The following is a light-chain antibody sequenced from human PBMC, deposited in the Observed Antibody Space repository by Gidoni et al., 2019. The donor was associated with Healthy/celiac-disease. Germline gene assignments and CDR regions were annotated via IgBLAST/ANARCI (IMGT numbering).Light chain of an antibody. CDR1: QSISSY. J-gene: IGKJ5*01. CDR3: QQSYSTPIT. V-gene: IGKV1-39*01. CDR2: AAS. Sequence: IQITQSPSSLSASAGDRVTITCRASQSISSYLNWYQQKPGKAPKLLIYAASSLQSGVPSRFSGSGSGTDFTLTMSSLQPEEFATYYCQQSYSTPITFGQXTRLEIK.